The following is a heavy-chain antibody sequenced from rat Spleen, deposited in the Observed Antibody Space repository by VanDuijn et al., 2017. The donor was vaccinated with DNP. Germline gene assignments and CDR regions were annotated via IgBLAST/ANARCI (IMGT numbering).Heavy chain of an antibody. CDR1: GFTFSDYY. CDR2: ISTSGGST. CDR3: ARDGF. V-gene: IGHV5-27*01. Sequence: EVQLVESGGGVVQPGRSLQLSCAASGFTFSDYYMAWVRQVPTKGLEWVAYISTSGGSTYYRDSVKGRFTVSRDNAKSTLYLQMDSLRSEDTATYYCARDGFWGPGTMVTVSS. J-gene: IGHJ1*01.